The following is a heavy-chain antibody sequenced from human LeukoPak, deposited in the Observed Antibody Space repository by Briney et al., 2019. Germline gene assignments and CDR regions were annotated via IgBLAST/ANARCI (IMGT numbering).Heavy chain of an antibody. Sequence: ASVKVSCKASGYTFTSYGISWVRQAPGQGLEWMGWINPNSGDTNFAQKFQGRVTMTRDTSISTAYMELGRLRSDDTAVYYCARGSGYLDIVAPRDYWGQGTLVTVSS. V-gene: IGHV1-2*02. J-gene: IGHJ4*02. CDR3: ARGSGYLDIVAPRDY. D-gene: IGHD5-12*01. CDR1: GYTFTSYG. CDR2: INPNSGDT.